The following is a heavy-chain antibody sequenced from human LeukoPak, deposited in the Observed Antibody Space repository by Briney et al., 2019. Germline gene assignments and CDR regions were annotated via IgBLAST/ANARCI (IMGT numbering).Heavy chain of an antibody. D-gene: IGHD3-3*01. J-gene: IGHJ5*02. CDR2: INHSGST. CDR1: GVSFSGYY. Sequence: SETLSLTCAVYGVSFSGYYWSWLRQPPGKGLEWIWDINHSGSTNYNPYLKSRVTISVDTSKHQFSLKLSSVTAADTAVCYCARGVAYYDFWSGYYTDGIDPWGQGTLVTVSS. V-gene: IGHV4-34*01. CDR3: ARGVAYYDFWSGYYTDGIDP.